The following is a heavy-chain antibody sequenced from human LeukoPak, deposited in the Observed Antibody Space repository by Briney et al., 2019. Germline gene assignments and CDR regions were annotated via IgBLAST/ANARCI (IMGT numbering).Heavy chain of an antibody. V-gene: IGHV4-59*01. D-gene: IGHD1-1*01. CDR3: ARVGDWNDLVY. CDR2: IFYTGGT. J-gene: IGHJ4*02. Sequence: KPSETLSLTCTASGGSLNNYYWTWIRQSPGKGREWIGYIFYTGGTNYNPSLKSRVTISVDTSKNQFSLNLNSVTTTDTAVYYCARVGDWNDLVYWGQGAPVAVSS. CDR1: GGSLNNYY.